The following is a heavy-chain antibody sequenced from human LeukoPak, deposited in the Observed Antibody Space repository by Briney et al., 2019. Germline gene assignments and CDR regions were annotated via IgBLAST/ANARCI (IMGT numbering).Heavy chain of an antibody. CDR3: ARGGATISQVHVIVANPFDY. V-gene: IGHV4-34*01. D-gene: IGHD5-12*01. Sequence: SETLSLTCAVYGGSFSGYYWSWIRQPPGKGLEWIGEINHSGSTNYNPSLKSRVTISVDTSKNQFSLKLSSVTAADTAVYYCARGGATISQVHVIVANPFDYWGQGTLVTVSS. J-gene: IGHJ4*02. CDR2: INHSGST. CDR1: GGSFSGYY.